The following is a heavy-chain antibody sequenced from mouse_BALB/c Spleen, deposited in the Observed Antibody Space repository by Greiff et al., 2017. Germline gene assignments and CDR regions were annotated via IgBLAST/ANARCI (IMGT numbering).Heavy chain of an antibody. Sequence: QVQLQQSGAELVRPGASVTLSCKASGYTFTDYEMHWVKQTPVHGLEWIGAIDPETGGTAYNQKFKGKATLTADKSSSTAYMELRSLTSEDSAVYYCTPSTVYFDDWGQGTTLTVSS. CDR3: TPSTVYFDD. V-gene: IGHV1-15*01. CDR2: IDPETGGT. CDR1: GYTFTDYE. J-gene: IGHJ2*01. D-gene: IGHD1-1*01.